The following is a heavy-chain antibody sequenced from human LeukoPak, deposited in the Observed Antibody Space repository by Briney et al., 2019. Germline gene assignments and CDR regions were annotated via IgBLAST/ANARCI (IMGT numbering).Heavy chain of an antibody. CDR2: IYHSGST. D-gene: IGHD6-6*01. Sequence: SETLSLTCTVSGGSISSGGYYWSWIRQPPGKGLEWIGYIYHSGSTYYNPSLKSRVTISVDRSKNQFSLKLSSVTAADTAVYYCARYSGSIYYFDYWGQGTLVTVSS. V-gene: IGHV4-30-2*01. J-gene: IGHJ4*02. CDR1: GGSISSGGYY. CDR3: ARYSGSIYYFDY.